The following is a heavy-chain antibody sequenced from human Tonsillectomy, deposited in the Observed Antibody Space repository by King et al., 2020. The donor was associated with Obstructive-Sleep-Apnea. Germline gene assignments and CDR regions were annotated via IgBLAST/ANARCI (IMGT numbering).Heavy chain of an antibody. CDR2: ISSTSSYI. Sequence: VQLVESGGGLVKPGGSLRLSCAASGFTLSGYSMTWVRQAPGKGLEWVSAISSTSSYICYIDSVKGRFTISRDNAENSLYLQMNSLRAEDTAVYYCARDFLGDYVIDYWGQGTLVTVSS. V-gene: IGHV3-21*01. J-gene: IGHJ4*02. CDR3: ARDFLGDYVIDY. CDR1: GFTLSGYS. D-gene: IGHD4-17*01.